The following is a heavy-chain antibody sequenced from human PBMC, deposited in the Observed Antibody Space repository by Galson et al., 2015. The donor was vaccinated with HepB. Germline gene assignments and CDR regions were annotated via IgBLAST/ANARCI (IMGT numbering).Heavy chain of an antibody. CDR1: GYTFTSYA. D-gene: IGHD6-13*01. J-gene: IGHJ6*02. V-gene: IGHV7-4-1*02. Sequence: SVKVSCKASGYTFTSYAMNWVRQAPGQGLEWMGWINTNTGNPTYAQGFTGRFVFSLDTSVSTAYLQISSLKAEDTAVYYCASCRVSYYYYYGMDVWGQGTTVTVSS. CDR2: INTNTGNP. CDR3: ASCRVSYYYYYGMDV.